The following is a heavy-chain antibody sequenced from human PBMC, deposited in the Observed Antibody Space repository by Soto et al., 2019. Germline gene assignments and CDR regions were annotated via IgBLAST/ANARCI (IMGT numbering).Heavy chain of an antibody. V-gene: IGHV3-7*01. CDR3: ASGNYSNGLDI. CDR1: GFAFSNFW. Sequence: GGSLRLSCAASGFAFSNFWMTWVRQAPGKGLEWVANIKKDGSEQYYVDSVKGRFTVSRDNAKNSVDLQMNSLRPEDTAVYYCASGNYSNGLDIWRQGTTVTVSS. CDR2: IKKDGSEQ. D-gene: IGHD3-10*01. J-gene: IGHJ6*02.